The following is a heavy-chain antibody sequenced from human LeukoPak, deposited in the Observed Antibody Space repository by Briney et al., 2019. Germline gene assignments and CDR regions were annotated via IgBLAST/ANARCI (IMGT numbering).Heavy chain of an antibody. CDR3: AKGSSGYFVDL. CDR2: MRNDGGGT. Sequence: PGGSLRLSCAASGFIFNNYGLIWVRQAPGKGLEWVSAMRNDGGGTNYADFVKGRFTISRDNSKNTLFLQMNSLRAEDTALYYCAKGSSGYFVDLWGQGTLVTVSS. J-gene: IGHJ5*02. V-gene: IGHV3-23*01. CDR1: GFIFNNYG. D-gene: IGHD3-22*01.